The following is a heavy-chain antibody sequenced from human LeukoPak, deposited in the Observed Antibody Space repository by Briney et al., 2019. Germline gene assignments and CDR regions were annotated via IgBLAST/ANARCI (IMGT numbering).Heavy chain of an antibody. CDR3: ASGAVSSLAPRKTPFDY. CDR1: GGSISSSSYY. CDR2: IYYSGST. Sequence: SETLSLTCTVSGGSISSSSYYWGWIRQPPGKGLEWIGSIYYSGSTYYNPSLKSRVTISVDTSKNQFSLKLSSVTAADTAVYYCASGAVSSLAPRKTPFDYWGQGTLVTVSS. V-gene: IGHV4-39*01. D-gene: IGHD3-16*02. J-gene: IGHJ4*02.